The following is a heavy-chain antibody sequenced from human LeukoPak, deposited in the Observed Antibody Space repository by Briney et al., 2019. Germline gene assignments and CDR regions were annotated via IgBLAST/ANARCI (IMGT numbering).Heavy chain of an antibody. D-gene: IGHD2-21*02. CDR1: GGSISNVGYY. V-gene: IGHV4-39*01. Sequence: KPSETLSLTCTVSGGSISNVGYYWAWIRQPPGKGLEWIGSIYYSGSTYYNPSLKSRVTISVDTSENQFSLKLRSVTAADTAVYYCARRRSGDYYLDYWGQGTLVTVSS. CDR3: ARRRSGDYYLDY. CDR2: IYYSGST. J-gene: IGHJ4*02.